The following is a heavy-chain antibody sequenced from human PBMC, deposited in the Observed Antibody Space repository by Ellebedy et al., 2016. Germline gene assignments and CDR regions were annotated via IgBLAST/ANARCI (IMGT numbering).Heavy chain of an antibody. CDR3: ARDYGDGYQLHAFDI. V-gene: IGHV4-34*01. J-gene: IGHJ3*02. D-gene: IGHD5-24*01. Sequence: ESLKISXAASGFTFSDYYMNWIRQAPGKGLEWIGEINHSGSTNYNPSLKSRVTISVDTSKNQFSLKLSSVTAADTAVYYCARDYGDGYQLHAFDIWGQGTMVTVSS. CDR2: INHSGST. CDR1: GFTFSDYY.